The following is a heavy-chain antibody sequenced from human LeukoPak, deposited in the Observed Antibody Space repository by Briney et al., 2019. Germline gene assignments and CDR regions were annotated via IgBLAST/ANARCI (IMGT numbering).Heavy chain of an antibody. Sequence: GGSLRLSCAASGFTFSSYAMSWVRQAPGKGLEWASAISGSGGSTYYADSVKGRFTISRDNSKNTLYLQMNSLRAEDTAVYYCAKSVDTAMVRGHYFDYWGQGTLVTVSS. CDR1: GFTFSSYA. CDR3: AKSVDTAMVRGHYFDY. V-gene: IGHV3-23*01. CDR2: ISGSGGST. D-gene: IGHD5-18*01. J-gene: IGHJ4*02.